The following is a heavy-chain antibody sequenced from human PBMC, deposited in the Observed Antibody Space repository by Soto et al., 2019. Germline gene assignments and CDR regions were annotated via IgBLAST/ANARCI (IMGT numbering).Heavy chain of an antibody. V-gene: IGHV4-61*01. CDR3: ARRKYGSDSSGYPFDY. Sequence: QVQLQESGPGLVKPSETLSLTCTVSGGSVSIDNYYWSWIRQPPGKGLEWIGYVYHTESTNYNPSLKSRVTISIDTSKNQFSLRLSSVTAADTAVYHCARRKYGSDSSGYPFDYWGQGTLVTVSP. J-gene: IGHJ4*02. D-gene: IGHD3-22*01. CDR1: GGSVSIDNYY. CDR2: VYHTEST.